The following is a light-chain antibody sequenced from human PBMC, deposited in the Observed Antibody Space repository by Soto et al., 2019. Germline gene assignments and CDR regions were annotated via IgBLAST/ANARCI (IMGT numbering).Light chain of an antibody. CDR3: QQYGSSPPRIT. CDR2: GAS. J-gene: IGKJ5*01. CDR1: QSVSSSY. Sequence: EILLTQSPVTLSLSPGASAGRSCRVSQSVSSSYLAWYQQQPGQAPTLLMXGASSRATGIPDRFSGSVSWKDFTRTISRLEPEEFAGYYCQQYGSSPPRITFGQGTRLEIK. V-gene: IGKV3-20*01.